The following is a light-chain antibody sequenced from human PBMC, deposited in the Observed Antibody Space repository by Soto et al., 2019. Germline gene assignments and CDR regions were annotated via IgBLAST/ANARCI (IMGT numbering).Light chain of an antibody. CDR2: DVS. J-gene: IGLJ2*01. CDR1: SSDVGGYNY. V-gene: IGLV2-14*01. CDR3: SSYTSSSTLGV. Sequence: QSALTRPASVSGSPGQSITISCTGTSSDVGGYNYVSWYQQHPDKAPKLMIYDVSNRPSGVSNRFSGSKSGNTASLTISGLQAEDEADYYCSSYTSSSTLGVFGGGTKVTVL.